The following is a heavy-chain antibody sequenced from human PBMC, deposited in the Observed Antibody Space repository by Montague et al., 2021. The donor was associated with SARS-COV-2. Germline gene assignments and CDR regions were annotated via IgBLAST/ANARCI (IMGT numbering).Heavy chain of an antibody. CDR2: ISYDGSNK. D-gene: IGHD3-10*01. J-gene: IGHJ4*02. CDR1: GITFSSYA. V-gene: IGHV3-30-3*01. Sequence: SLRLSCAASGITFSSYALHLVRQAPGKGLEWVAVISYDGSNKYYSDPXXVLFTISRDNSKNTLYLQMNSLRAEDTAVSYCAREGLSGSYYGFLDYWGQGTLVTVSS. CDR3: AREGLSGSYYGFLDY.